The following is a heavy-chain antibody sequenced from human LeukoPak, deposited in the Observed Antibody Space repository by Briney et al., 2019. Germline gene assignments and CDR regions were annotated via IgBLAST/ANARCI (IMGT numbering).Heavy chain of an antibody. CDR1: GFIFSDYS. CDR2: ISSSKTYI. CDR3: ARDYSGSYYSASLFDD. Sequence: GGSLRLSCAASGFIFSDYSMNWVRQAPGKGLEWVSSISSSKTYIYYADSVKGRFIISRDNAKNSLYLKMNSLRAEDTAVYYCARDYSGSYYSASLFDDWGQGTLVTVSS. J-gene: IGHJ4*02. D-gene: IGHD1-26*01. V-gene: IGHV3-21*06.